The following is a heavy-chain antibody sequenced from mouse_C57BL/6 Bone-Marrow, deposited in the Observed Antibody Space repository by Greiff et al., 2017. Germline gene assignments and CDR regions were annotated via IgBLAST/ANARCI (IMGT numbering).Heavy chain of an antibody. CDR3: TSNYGFAY. Sequence: EVQLQQSGAELVRPGASVKLSCTASGFNIKDDYMHWVKQRPEQGLEWIGWIDPENGDTEYASKFQGKATIPADTSSNTAYLQLSSLTSEDTAVYYCTSNYGFAYWGQGTLVTVSA. CDR2: IDPENGDT. CDR1: GFNIKDDY. D-gene: IGHD2-1*01. V-gene: IGHV14-4*01. J-gene: IGHJ3*01.